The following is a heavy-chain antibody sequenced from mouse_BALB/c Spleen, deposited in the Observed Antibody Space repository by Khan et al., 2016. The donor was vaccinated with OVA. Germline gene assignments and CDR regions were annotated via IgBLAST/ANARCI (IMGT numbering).Heavy chain of an antibody. CDR1: GYTFTYYV. V-gene: IGHV1-81*01. J-gene: IGHJ2*01. Sequence: QMQLEESGPELVKPGASVKMSCKASGYTFTYYVITWVKQRTGQGLEWIGEIYPGSDNAYYNERFKGKATLTADKSSNTTHMQVSSLTSEDSAVYFCARGDGYYVYFDYWGQGTTLTVSS. D-gene: IGHD2-3*01. CDR3: ARGDGYYVYFDY. CDR2: IYPGSDNA.